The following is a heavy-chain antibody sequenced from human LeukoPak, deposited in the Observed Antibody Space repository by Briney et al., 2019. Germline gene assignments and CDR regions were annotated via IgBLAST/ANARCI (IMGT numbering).Heavy chain of an antibody. CDR3: ARGRWRAAVGICWFDP. V-gene: IGHV4-34*01. CDR1: GGSFSGYY. J-gene: IGHJ5*02. CDR2: INHSGST. D-gene: IGHD6-13*01. Sequence: SETLSLTCAVYGGSFSGYYWSWIRQPPGKGLEWIGEINHSGSTNYNPSLKSRVTISVDTSKNQFSLKLSSVTAADTAVYYCARGRWRAAVGICWFDPWGQGTLVTVSS.